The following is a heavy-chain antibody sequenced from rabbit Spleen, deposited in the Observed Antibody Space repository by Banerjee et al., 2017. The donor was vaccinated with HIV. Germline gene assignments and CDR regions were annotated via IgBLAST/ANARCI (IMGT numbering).Heavy chain of an antibody. Sequence: QSLEESGGDLVKPGASLTLTCTASGFSFSHSDFMYWVRQAPGKGLEWIGCIGSGSTGNTYYASWAKGRFTISKTSSTTVTLQMTSLTAADTATYFCARDTGSSFSSYGMDLWGQGTLVTVS. CDR1: GFSFSHSDF. CDR2: IGSGSTGNT. D-gene: IGHD8-1*01. J-gene: IGHJ6*01. V-gene: IGHV1S40*01. CDR3: ARDTGSSFSSYGMDL.